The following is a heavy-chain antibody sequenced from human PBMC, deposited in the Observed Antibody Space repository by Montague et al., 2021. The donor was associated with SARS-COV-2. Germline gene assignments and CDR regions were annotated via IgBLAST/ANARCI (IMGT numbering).Heavy chain of an antibody. CDR2: IYYSGST. D-gene: IGHD3-10*01. Sequence: SETLSLTCTVSGGSISSYYWSWIRQPPGKGLEWIGYIYYSGSTNYNPSLKSRVTISVDTSKNQFSLKLSSVTAADTVVYYCAREGSGRGYYYYGMDVWGQGTTVTVSS. J-gene: IGHJ6*02. V-gene: IGHV4-59*01. CDR1: GGSISSYY. CDR3: AREGSGRGYYYYGMDV.